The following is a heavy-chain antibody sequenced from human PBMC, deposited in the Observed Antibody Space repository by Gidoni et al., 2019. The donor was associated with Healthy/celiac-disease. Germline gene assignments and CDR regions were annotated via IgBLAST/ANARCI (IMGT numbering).Heavy chain of an antibody. D-gene: IGHD4-4*01. V-gene: IGHV3-23*01. Sequence: EVQLLESGGGLVQPGGSLRLACATYGVTFSSYAMSWVRQAPGKGLEWVSAISGSGGSTYYADSVKCRFTISRDNSKNPLYLQMNSLRAEDTAVYYCAKSLSTVTTSIDYWGQGTLVTVSS. CDR1: GVTFSSYA. CDR3: AKSLSTVTTSIDY. CDR2: ISGSGGST. J-gene: IGHJ4*02.